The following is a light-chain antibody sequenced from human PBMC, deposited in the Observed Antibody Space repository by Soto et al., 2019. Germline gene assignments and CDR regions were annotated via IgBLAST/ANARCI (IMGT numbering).Light chain of an antibody. CDR3: QSYDSSLSVHVV. CDR1: SSNIGAGYD. J-gene: IGLJ2*01. Sequence: QSVLTQPPSVSGAPGQRVTISCTGSSSNIGAGYDVHWYQQLPGTAPKLLIYGNSNRPSVVPDRFSGSKSGTSASLAITGLQAEDEADYYCQSYDSSLSVHVVFGGGTKVTVL. V-gene: IGLV1-40*01. CDR2: GNS.